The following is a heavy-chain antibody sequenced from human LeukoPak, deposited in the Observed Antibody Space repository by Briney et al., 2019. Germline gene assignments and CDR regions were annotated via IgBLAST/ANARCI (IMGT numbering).Heavy chain of an antibody. J-gene: IGHJ3*02. Sequence: PSETLSLTCTDSGGSISSHYWSWIRQPPGKGLEWIGYISYIGSTNYNPSLKSRVTISVDTSKNQFSLKLSSVTAADAAVHFCARDPSTVTKGLDIWGQGAMVTVSS. CDR1: GGSISSHY. V-gene: IGHV4-59*11. CDR3: ARDPSTVTKGLDI. D-gene: IGHD4-17*01. CDR2: ISYIGST.